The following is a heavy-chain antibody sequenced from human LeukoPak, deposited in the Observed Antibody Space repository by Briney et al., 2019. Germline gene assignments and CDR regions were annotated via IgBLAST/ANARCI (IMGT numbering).Heavy chain of an antibody. CDR1: GGSISSSSYY. J-gene: IGHJ4*02. D-gene: IGHD6-19*01. CDR3: AYSSGHY. V-gene: IGHV4-39*07. CDR2: IYHSGST. Sequence: SETLSLTCTVSGGSISSSSYYWGWIRQPPGKGLEWIGSIYHSGSTYYNPSLKSRVTISVDTSKNQFSLKLSSVTAADTAVYYCAYSSGHYWGQGTLVTVPS.